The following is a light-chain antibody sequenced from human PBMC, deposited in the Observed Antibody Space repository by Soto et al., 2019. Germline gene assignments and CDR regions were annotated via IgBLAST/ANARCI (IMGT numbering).Light chain of an antibody. J-gene: IGKJ2*01. V-gene: IGKV1-5*01. CDR1: QSISDW. Sequence: DIQMTQSPSTLSASVGDRVTITCRASQSISDWLAWYQQIPGRAPKLLIYDASTLQSGVPSRFSGSGSGTEFILTISSLQPDDSATYYCQEYKRATFGQGNKLQIK. CDR3: QEYKRAT. CDR2: DAS.